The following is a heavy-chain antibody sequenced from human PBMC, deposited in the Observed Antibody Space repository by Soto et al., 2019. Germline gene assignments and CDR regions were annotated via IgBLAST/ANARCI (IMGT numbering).Heavy chain of an antibody. Sequence: ASVKVSCKASGGTLSNYVINWVRQAPGQGLEWMGGIIPLSGTAKLVQKFQGRVTITADESTSTAYMEVTRLRSEDTAVYYCATEGFSGSYFGHWGQGTLVTVSS. D-gene: IGHD1-26*01. V-gene: IGHV1-69*13. CDR1: GGTLSNYV. CDR3: ATEGFSGSYFGH. J-gene: IGHJ4*02. CDR2: IIPLSGTA.